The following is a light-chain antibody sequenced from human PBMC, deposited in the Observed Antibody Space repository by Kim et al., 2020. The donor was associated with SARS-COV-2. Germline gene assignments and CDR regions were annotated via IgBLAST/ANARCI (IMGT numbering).Light chain of an antibody. CDR3: QQSYITPFT. V-gene: IGKV1-39*01. J-gene: IGKJ3*01. CDR2: AAS. Sequence: DIQMTQSPSTLSASVGDRVTITCRTTQSISSHLNWYQQKPGRAPRLLISAASTLQGGVPSRFSGSGSETDFTLTISSLQPEDFAAYFCQQSYITPFTFGPGTKVDIK. CDR1: QSISSH.